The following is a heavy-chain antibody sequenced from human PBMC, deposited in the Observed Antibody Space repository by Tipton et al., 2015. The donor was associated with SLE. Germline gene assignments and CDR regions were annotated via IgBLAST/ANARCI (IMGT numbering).Heavy chain of an antibody. CDR2: IYYSGTT. CDR1: GGSISITNYY. CDR3: ARGQDSSKIQH. Sequence: TLSLTCTVSGGSISITNYYWGWIRQPPGKGLEWIGTIYYSGTTHYNPSLESRVTISVDTANNQYSLRLSSVTAADTAVYYCARGQDSSKIQHWGQGTLVTVSS. J-gene: IGHJ1*01. D-gene: IGHD6-13*01. V-gene: IGHV4-39*07.